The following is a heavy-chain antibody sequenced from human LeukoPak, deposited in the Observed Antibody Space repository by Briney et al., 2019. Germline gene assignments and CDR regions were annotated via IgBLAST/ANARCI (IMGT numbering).Heavy chain of an antibody. J-gene: IGHJ4*02. V-gene: IGHV3-23*01. Sequence: PGGSLRLSCAASGFTFSSYSMNWVRQAPGKGLEWVSAISGSGGSTYYADSVKGRFTISRDNSKNTLYLQMNSLRAEDTAVYYCAKTWKWIQLWLTDYWGQGTLVTVSS. D-gene: IGHD5-18*01. CDR2: ISGSGGST. CDR1: GFTFSSYS. CDR3: AKTWKWIQLWLTDY.